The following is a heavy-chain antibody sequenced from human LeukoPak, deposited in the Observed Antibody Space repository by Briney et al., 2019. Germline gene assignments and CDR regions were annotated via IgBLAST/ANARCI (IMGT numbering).Heavy chain of an antibody. CDR2: INAYNGNT. V-gene: IGHV1-18*01. CDR3: ARSYEYGLGRWEGDL. J-gene: IGHJ4*02. D-gene: IGHD3-10*01. CDR1: GYTFLNYG. Sequence: VASVKVSCKASGYTFLNYGIGWVRQAPGQGLEWMGWINAYNGNTNYAQKLHGRLTMTTDTSTSTAYMELRTLRSDDTAVYYCARSYEYGLGRWEGDLWGQGTLVTVSS.